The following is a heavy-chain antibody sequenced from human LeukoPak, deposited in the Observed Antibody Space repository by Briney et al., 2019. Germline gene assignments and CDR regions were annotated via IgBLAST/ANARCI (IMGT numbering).Heavy chain of an antibody. CDR3: AKDFGPRGVGATPQY. J-gene: IGHJ4*02. CDR1: GFPFDDYG. V-gene: IGHV3-43D*03. Sequence: GGSLRLSCAASGFPFDDYGMLWVRQGPGKGLEWVSFISWHGETTYYSDSVKGRFTISRDSGTNSLYLQMNRLRTEDTGFYYCAKDFGPRGVGATPQYWGQGAVVIVSS. CDR2: ISWHGETT. D-gene: IGHD1-26*01.